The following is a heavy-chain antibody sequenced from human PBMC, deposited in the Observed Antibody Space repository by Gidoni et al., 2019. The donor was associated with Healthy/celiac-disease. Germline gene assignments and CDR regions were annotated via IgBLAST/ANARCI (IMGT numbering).Heavy chain of an antibody. V-gene: IGHV4-34*01. CDR1: GGSFSGYY. J-gene: IGHJ4*02. D-gene: IGHD3-22*01. CDR3: ARRQYYYDSSGYYYLKYPRPFDY. Sequence: QVQLQQWGAGLLKPSEPLSLTCAVYGGSFSGYYWSWIRQPPGKGLEWIGEINHSGSTNYNPSLKSRVTISVDTSKNQFSLKLSSVTAADTAVYYCARRQYYYDSSGYYYLKYPRPFDYWGQGTLVTVSS. CDR2: INHSGST.